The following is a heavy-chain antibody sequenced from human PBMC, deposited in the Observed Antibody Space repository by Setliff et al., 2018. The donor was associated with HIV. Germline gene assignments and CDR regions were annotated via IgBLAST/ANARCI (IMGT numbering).Heavy chain of an antibody. Sequence: PSETLSLTCALSGYSISNGYYWGWIRQPSGKGLEWIGSIYHSGSTFYNPSLRSGVTISVDTSQDQFSLRLTSVTAADTAVYYCAARNSGNPTRHFDYWGQGTLVTVSS. D-gene: IGHD3-10*01. CDR2: IYHSGST. CDR1: GYSISNGYY. V-gene: IGHV4-38-2*01. CDR3: AARNSGNPTRHFDY. J-gene: IGHJ4*02.